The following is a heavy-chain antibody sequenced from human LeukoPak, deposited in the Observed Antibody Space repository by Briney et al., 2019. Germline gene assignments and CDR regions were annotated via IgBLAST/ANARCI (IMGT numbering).Heavy chain of an antibody. Sequence: ASVKVSCTASGYTFNALGIAWVRQAPGQGLEWMGWISVFSGNTDYAQKFQDRVIVTTDTSTNTAYMEMKSLRYDDTAIYYGARDKWDHWGQGTPVTVSS. CDR2: ISVFSGNT. V-gene: IGHV1-18*01. CDR3: ARDKWDH. CDR1: GYTFNALG. D-gene: IGHD1-26*01. J-gene: IGHJ4*02.